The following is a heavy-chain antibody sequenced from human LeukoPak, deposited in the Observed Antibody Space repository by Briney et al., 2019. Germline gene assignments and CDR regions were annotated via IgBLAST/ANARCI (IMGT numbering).Heavy chain of an antibody. Sequence: SETLSLTCAVYGGSFSGYYWSWIRQPPGKGLEWIGEINHSGSTNYNPSLKSRVTISVDTSKNQFSLKLSSVTAADTAVYYCARGPPNYSGRARVRGWFDPWGQGTLVTVSS. D-gene: IGHD2-15*01. V-gene: IGHV4-34*01. J-gene: IGHJ5*02. CDR2: INHSGST. CDR3: ARGPPNYSGRARVRGWFDP. CDR1: GGSFSGYY.